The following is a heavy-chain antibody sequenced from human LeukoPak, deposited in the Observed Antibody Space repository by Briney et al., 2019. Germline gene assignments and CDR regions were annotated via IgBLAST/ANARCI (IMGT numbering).Heavy chain of an antibody. Sequence: SETLSLTCAVYGGSFSGYYWSWIRQPPGKGLEWIGEINHSGSTNYNPSLKSRVTISVDTSKNQFSLKLSSVTAADTAVYYCARAEGYCSSTSCFHYYMDVWGKGTTVTVSS. CDR3: ARAEGYCSSTSCFHYYMDV. CDR2: INHSGST. CDR1: GGSFSGYY. J-gene: IGHJ6*03. V-gene: IGHV4-34*01. D-gene: IGHD2-2*01.